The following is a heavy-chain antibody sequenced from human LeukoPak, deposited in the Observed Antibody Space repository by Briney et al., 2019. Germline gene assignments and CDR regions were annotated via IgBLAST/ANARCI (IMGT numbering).Heavy chain of an antibody. J-gene: IGHJ5*02. CDR1: GFTFSSYW. CDR3: ARDLGQYYDTSHNWFDP. Sequence: GGSLRLSCAASGFTFSSYWMSWVRQAPGKGLEWVANIKQDGSEKYYVDSVKGRFTISRDNAKNSLYLQMNSLRAEDTAVYYCARDLGQYYDTSHNWFDPWGQGTLVAVSS. V-gene: IGHV3-7*01. CDR2: IKQDGSEK. D-gene: IGHD3-22*01.